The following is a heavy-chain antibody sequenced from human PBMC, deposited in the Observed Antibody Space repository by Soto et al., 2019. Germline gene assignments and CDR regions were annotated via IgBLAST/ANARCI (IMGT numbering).Heavy chain of an antibody. V-gene: IGHV4-4*02. J-gene: IGHJ4*02. CDR3: ARISPYYYDSSGYYYVFDY. CDR2: IYHSGST. Sequence: PSLTCAVSGGSISSSNWWSWVRQPPGKGLEWIGEIYHSGSTNYNPSLKSRVTISVDKSKNQFSLKLSSVTAADTAVYYCARISPYYYDSSGYYYVFDYWGQGTLVTVSS. D-gene: IGHD3-22*01. CDR1: GGSISSSNW.